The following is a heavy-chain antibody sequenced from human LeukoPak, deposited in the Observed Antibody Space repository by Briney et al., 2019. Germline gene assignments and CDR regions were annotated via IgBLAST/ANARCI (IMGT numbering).Heavy chain of an antibody. CDR2: IYYSGST. CDR1: GGSISSYY. J-gene: IGHJ4*02. D-gene: IGHD3-22*01. CDR3: ARSIAVVTLYYFDY. Sequence: SETLSLTCTVSGGSISSYYWSWIRQPPGKGLEWIGYIYYSGSTNYNPSLKSRVTISVDTSKNQFSLKLSSVTAADTAVYYCARSIAVVTLYYFDYWGQGTLVTVS. V-gene: IGHV4-59*01.